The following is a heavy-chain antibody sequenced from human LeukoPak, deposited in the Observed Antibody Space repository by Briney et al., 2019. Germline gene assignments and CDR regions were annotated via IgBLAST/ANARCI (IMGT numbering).Heavy chain of an antibody. CDR1: GGSFSGYY. V-gene: IGHV4-34*01. D-gene: IGHD3-10*01. CDR3: AREGTGSGWDYFDY. Sequence: SETLSLTCAVYGGSFSGYYWSWIRQPPGKGLEWIGEINHSGSTNYNPSLKSRVTISVDTSKNQFSLKLSSVTAADTAVYYCAREGTGSGWDYFDYWGQGTLVTVSS. J-gene: IGHJ4*02. CDR2: INHSGST.